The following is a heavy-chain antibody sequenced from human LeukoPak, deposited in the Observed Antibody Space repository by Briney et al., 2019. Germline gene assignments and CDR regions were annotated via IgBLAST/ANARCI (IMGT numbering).Heavy chain of an antibody. CDR1: AHTFTGYY. D-gene: IGHD2-15*01. Sequence: ASVKVSCKASAHTFTGYYMHWVRQAPGQGLEWMGWINPNTGATNYAQNFQGRVTMTSDTSISTAYMELSRLRSDDTAVYYCARAISGGSPITASDYWGQGTLVTVSS. J-gene: IGHJ4*02. CDR2: INPNTGAT. V-gene: IGHV1-2*02. CDR3: ARAISGGSPITASDY.